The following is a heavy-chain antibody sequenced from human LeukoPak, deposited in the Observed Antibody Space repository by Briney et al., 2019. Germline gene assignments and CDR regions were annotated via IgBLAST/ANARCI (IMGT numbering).Heavy chain of an antibody. J-gene: IGHJ6*02. CDR2: IYTSGST. CDR1: GGSISSYY. CDR3: ARYDSSGYGYYYYGMDV. Sequence: SETLSLTCTVSGGSISSYYWSWIRQPAGKGLEWIGRIYTSGSTNYNPSLKSRVTMSVDTSKNQFTLKLSSVTAADTAVYYCARYDSSGYGYYYYGMDVWGQGTTVTVSS. V-gene: IGHV4-4*07. D-gene: IGHD3-22*01.